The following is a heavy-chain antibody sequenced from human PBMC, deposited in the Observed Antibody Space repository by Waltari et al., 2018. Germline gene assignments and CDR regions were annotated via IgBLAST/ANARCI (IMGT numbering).Heavy chain of an antibody. Sequence: EVQLLESGGGLVQPGGSLRLSCAASGFIFTSYAMSWVRQAPGKWLYLVSGISVSGGTTYYAASVKGLITISRDNSNDTVYLQMNSLTAEDTAVYYCAKTQDFDFWSGSYFDHWGQGALVNVFS. CDR2: ISVSGGTT. D-gene: IGHD3-3*01. CDR1: GFIFTSYA. V-gene: IGHV3-23*01. CDR3: AKTQDFDFWSGSYFDH. J-gene: IGHJ4*02.